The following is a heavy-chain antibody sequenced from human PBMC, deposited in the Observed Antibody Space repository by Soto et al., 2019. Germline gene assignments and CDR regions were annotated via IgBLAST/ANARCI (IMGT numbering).Heavy chain of an antibody. CDR3: ARRRQQLVQDY. CDR1: GGSISSSSYY. Sequence: LETLSLTCTVSGGSISSSSYYWGWIRQPPGKGLEWIGSIYYSGSTYYNPSLKSRVTISVDTSKNQFSLKLSSVTAADTAVYYCARRRQQLVQDYWGQGTLVTVSS. V-gene: IGHV4-39*01. CDR2: IYYSGST. D-gene: IGHD6-13*01. J-gene: IGHJ4*02.